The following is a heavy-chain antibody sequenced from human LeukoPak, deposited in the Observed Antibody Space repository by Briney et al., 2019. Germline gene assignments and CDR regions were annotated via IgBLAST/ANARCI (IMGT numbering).Heavy chain of an antibody. D-gene: IGHD1-26*01. CDR3: ALVTIVGASLDY. J-gene: IGHJ4*02. CDR2: INPDNDGT. Sequence: VSVKVSCKASGHTFCDYYMHWVRQAPGQGLEWTGSINPDNDGTNYAQTFQGRVTMTRDTSINTAYMELSSLRSDDTAVYYCALVTIVGASLDYWGQGTLVTVSS. CDR1: GHTFCDYY. V-gene: IGHV1-2*02.